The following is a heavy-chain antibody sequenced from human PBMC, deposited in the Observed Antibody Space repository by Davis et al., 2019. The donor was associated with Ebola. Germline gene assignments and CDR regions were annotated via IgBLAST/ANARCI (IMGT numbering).Heavy chain of an antibody. CDR2: LKSDGSTT. V-gene: IGHV3-74*01. Sequence: GESLKISCAASGFTLNKYSMHWVRQAPGKGLVWVSRLKSDGSTTSYADSVKGRFTISRDNAKNTLYLQMNSLRAEDTAVYYCARDVRYGMDVWGQGTTVTVSS. CDR3: ARDVRYGMDV. J-gene: IGHJ6*02. CDR1: GFTLNKYS. D-gene: IGHD2/OR15-2a*01.